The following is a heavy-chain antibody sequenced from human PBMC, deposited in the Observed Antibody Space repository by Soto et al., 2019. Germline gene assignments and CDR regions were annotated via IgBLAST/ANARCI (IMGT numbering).Heavy chain of an antibody. V-gene: IGHV1-8*01. CDR3: ARGVSAGVDY. Sequence: QVQLVQSGAEVREPGASVKVSCKASGYSFTSLDINWVRQTAGQGLEWMGWMQPSTGRTGYAQKFQGRVTMTRYTSINTAYMELTTLTSYNTAFYYCARGVSAGVDYWGQGTLVTVSS. D-gene: IGHD1-26*01. CDR2: MQPSTGRT. J-gene: IGHJ4*02. CDR1: GYSFTSLD.